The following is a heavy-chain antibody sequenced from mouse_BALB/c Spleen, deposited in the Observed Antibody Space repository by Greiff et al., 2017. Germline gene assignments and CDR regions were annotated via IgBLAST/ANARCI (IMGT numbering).Heavy chain of an antibody. CDR3: ARDELLRN. Sequence: DVQLVESGGGLVQPGGSLKLSCAASGFTFSSYGMSWVRQTPDKRLELVATINSNGGSTYYPDSVKGRFTISRDNAKNTLYLQMSSLKSEDTAMYYCARDELLRNWGQGTTLTVSS. V-gene: IGHV5-6-3*01. J-gene: IGHJ2*01. D-gene: IGHD1-1*01. CDR1: GFTFSSYG. CDR2: INSNGGST.